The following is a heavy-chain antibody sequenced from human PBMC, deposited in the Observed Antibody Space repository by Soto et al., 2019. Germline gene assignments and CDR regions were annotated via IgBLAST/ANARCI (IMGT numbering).Heavy chain of an antibody. CDR1: GFTFISNA. J-gene: IGHJ3*01. Sequence: GGSLRLSCAASGFTFISNAMHWVRQAPGKGLEWVAVISYDGSNKYYADSVTGRFTISRDKYENTLFLQMNNLRAEDTAVYYWARAQYTGSYFDAWDVWGQGTRVTVSS. D-gene: IGHD1-26*01. CDR3: ARAQYTGSYFDAWDV. V-gene: IGHV3-30-3*01. CDR2: ISYDGSNK.